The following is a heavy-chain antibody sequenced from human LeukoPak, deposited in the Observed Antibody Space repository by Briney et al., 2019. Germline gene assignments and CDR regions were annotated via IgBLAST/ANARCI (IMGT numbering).Heavy chain of an antibody. CDR1: GFTFSSYS. D-gene: IGHD2-2*01. Sequence: GSLRLSCAASGFTFSSYSMNWVRQAPGKGLEWVSSISSSSSYIYYADSVKGRFTISRDNAKNSLYLQMNSLRAEDTAVYYCARDFCSSTSCYFDYYYYGMDVWGQGTTVTVSS. CDR2: ISSSSSYI. V-gene: IGHV3-21*01. J-gene: IGHJ6*02. CDR3: ARDFCSSTSCYFDYYYYGMDV.